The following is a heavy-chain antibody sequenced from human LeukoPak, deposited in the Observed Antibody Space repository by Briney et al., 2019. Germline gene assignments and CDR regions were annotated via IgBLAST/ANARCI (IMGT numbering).Heavy chain of an antibody. CDR2: IGTDDTK. V-gene: IGHV3-23*01. D-gene: IGHD6-19*01. CDR3: ANTGPPPYSNGWASPVVYYFDD. Sequence: GGSLRLSCTAPGLNFRTYAMSWVRQTPGKGLEWVSSIGTDDTKFYGDSVKGRFTISRDNSKSTMYLQMNSLKTEDTAVYHCANTGPPPYSNGWASPVVYYFDDWGQGTLVTVSS. CDR1: GLNFRTYA. J-gene: IGHJ4*02.